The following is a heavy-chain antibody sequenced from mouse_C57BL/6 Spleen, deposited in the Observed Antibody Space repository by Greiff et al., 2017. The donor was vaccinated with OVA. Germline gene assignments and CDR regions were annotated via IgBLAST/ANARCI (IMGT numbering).Heavy chain of an antibody. CDR2: IDPEDGDT. J-gene: IGHJ2*01. CDR3: TTSYGNYGGNYFDY. Sequence: EVKLMESGAELVRPGASVKLSCTASGFNIKDYYMHWVKQRPEQGLEWIGRIDPEDGDTEYAPKFQGKATMTADTSSNTAYLQLSSLTSEDTAVYYCTTSYGNYGGNYFDYWGQGTTLTVSS. V-gene: IGHV14-1*01. D-gene: IGHD2-1*01. CDR1: GFNIKDYY.